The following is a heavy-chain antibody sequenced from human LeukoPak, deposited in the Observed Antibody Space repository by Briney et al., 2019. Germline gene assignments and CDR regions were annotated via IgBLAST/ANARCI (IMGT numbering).Heavy chain of an antibody. V-gene: IGHV3-21*01. CDR2: ISSSGSYI. CDR3: ARGSGVQVWSSLDY. CDR1: AFTFSSYS. J-gene: IGHJ4*02. Sequence: GGSLTLSCALSAFTFSSYSMNWVRQAPGKGLEWVSSISSSGSYIYYADSVRGRFTISRDNAKNSLHLQMNSLRAEDTSVYYCARGSGVQVWSSLDYWGQGTLVTVSS. D-gene: IGHD5-18*01.